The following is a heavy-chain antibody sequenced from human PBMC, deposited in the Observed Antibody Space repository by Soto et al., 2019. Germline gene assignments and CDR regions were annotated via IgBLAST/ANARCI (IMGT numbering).Heavy chain of an antibody. CDR3: ARLYCSSVSCYNDY. CDR1: GFPVSYGYY. Sequence: SETLSLTCGVSGFPVSYGYYWGWTRQPPGKGLEWLGSIYQSGKTYYNPSLKSRLTLSMDTSRNEFSLRLRSVTAADTAVYFCARLYCSSVSCYNDYWGPGFLVTVSS. J-gene: IGHJ4*02. V-gene: IGHV4-38-2*01. D-gene: IGHD2-2*01. CDR2: IYQSGKT.